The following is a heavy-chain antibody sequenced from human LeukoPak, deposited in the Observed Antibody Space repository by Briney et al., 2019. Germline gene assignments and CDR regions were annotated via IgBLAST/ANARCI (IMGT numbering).Heavy chain of an antibody. CDR3: VRDAIATSSTAWFDP. V-gene: IGHV4-59*01. CDR1: GGSISSYS. J-gene: IGHJ5*02. D-gene: IGHD2-2*01. Sequence: SETLSLTCTVSGGSISSYSRNWIRQPPGKGLEWIGYIYHSGSTKYNPSLKSRVTISVDTSKNQFSLKLNSVTAADTAVYYCVRDAIATSSTAWFDPWGQGTLVTVSS. CDR2: IYHSGST.